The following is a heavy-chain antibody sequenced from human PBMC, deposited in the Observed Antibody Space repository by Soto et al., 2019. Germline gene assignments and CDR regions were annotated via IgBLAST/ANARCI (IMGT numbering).Heavy chain of an antibody. D-gene: IGHD3-10*01. CDR2: INHSGST. J-gene: IGHJ6*02. Sequence: QVQLQQWGAGLLKPSETLSLTCAVYGGSFSGYYWSWIRQPPGKGLEWIGEINHSGSTNYNPSLKSRVTISVDTSKNQFSLRLSSVTAADTAVYYCARGRGVRGVIGYYYYGMDVWGQGTTVTVSS. CDR3: ARGRGVRGVIGYYYYGMDV. V-gene: IGHV4-34*01. CDR1: GGSFSGYY.